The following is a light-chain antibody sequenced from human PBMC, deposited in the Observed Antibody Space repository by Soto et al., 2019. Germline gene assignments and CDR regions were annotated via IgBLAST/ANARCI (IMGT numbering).Light chain of an antibody. CDR2: GAS. J-gene: IGKJ1*01. CDR3: QQYNNSPLT. CDR1: QSISSNY. Sequence: EIVMTQSPGTLSMSPGERPTLSCRASQSISSNYLAWYQQKPGQAPRLLIYGASSRATGLPDRFSGSGSGTDFTLTISSLQAEDFAVYYCQQYNNSPLTFGQGTKVEFK. V-gene: IGKV3-20*01.